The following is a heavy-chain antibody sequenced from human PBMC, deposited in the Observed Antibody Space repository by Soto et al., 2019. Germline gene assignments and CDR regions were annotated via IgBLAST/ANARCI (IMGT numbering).Heavy chain of an antibody. D-gene: IGHD3-16*01. Sequence: SCAASGFTFSSYWMHWVRQAPGKGLVWVSRINSDGSSTSYADSVKGRFTISRDNAKNTLYLQMNSLRAEDTAVYYCARPWGAYGSAPWGQGTLVTVSS. CDR2: INSDGSST. V-gene: IGHV3-74*01. CDR3: ARPWGAYGSAP. CDR1: GFTFSSYW. J-gene: IGHJ5*02.